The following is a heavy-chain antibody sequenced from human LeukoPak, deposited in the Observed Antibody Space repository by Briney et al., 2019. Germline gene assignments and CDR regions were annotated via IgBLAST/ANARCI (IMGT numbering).Heavy chain of an antibody. CDR1: GGSISSGGYY. CDR2: IYYSGST. J-gene: IGHJ3*02. CDR3: ARAPSRDDAFDI. Sequence: SETLSLTCTVSGGSISSGGYYWSWIRQHPGKGLGWIGYIYYSGSTYYNPSLKSRVTISVDTSKNQFSLKLSSATAADTAVYYCARAPSRDDAFDIWGQGTMVTVSS. V-gene: IGHV4-31*03.